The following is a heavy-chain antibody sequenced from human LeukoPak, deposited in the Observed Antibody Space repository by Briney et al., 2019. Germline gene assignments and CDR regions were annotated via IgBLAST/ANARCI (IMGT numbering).Heavy chain of an antibody. CDR3: ARDYSSSWLDY. CDR1: GFTFSSYA. Sequence: GGSLRLSCAASGFTFSSYAMHWVRQAPGKGLEWVAVISYDGSNKSYADSVKGRFTISRDNSKNTLYLQMNSLRAEDTAVYYCARDYSSSWLDYWGQGTLVTVSS. CDR2: ISYDGSNK. V-gene: IGHV3-30*01. D-gene: IGHD6-13*01. J-gene: IGHJ4*02.